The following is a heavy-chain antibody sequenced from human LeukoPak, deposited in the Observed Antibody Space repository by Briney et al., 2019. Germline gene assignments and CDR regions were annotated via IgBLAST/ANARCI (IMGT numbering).Heavy chain of an antibody. J-gene: IGHJ4*02. D-gene: IGHD4-23*01. V-gene: IGHV4-39*01. CDR1: AGSISSSSYY. CDR2: VSDSGNT. Sequence: SETLSLTCPVSAGSISSSSYYWGWSRQPPGKGLEWIGTVSDSGNTYYNPSLRSRVTISEDTSRSQFSLKLTSVTAADTAVYYCARQGDGGRAYDHWGQGTLVTVSS. CDR3: ARQGDGGRAYDH.